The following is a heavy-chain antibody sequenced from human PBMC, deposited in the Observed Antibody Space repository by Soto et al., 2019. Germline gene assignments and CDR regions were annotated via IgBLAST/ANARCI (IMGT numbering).Heavy chain of an antibody. CDR2: IWYDGSNK. D-gene: IGHD6-19*01. CDR1: GFTFSSYG. Sequence: PGGSLRLSCAASGFTFSSYGMHWVRQAPGKGLEWVAVIWYDGSNKYYADSVKGRFTISRDNSKNTLYLQMNSLRAEDTAVYYCARAAAGADAFDIWGQGTMVTVSS. J-gene: IGHJ3*02. V-gene: IGHV3-33*01. CDR3: ARAAAGADAFDI.